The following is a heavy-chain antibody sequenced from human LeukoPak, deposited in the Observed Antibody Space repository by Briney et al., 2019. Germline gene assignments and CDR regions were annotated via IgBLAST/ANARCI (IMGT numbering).Heavy chain of an antibody. CDR1: GGTFSSYA. J-gene: IGHJ4*02. CDR3: WGGGWKKPFDY. D-gene: IGHD2-21*01. CDR2: IIPIFGTA. V-gene: IGHV1-69*13. Sequence: SVTVSCTASGGTFSSYAISWVRQAPGQGLEWMGGIIPIFGTANYAQKFQGRVTITADESTSTAYMELSSLRSEDTAVYYCWGGGWKKPFDYWGQGTLVTVSS.